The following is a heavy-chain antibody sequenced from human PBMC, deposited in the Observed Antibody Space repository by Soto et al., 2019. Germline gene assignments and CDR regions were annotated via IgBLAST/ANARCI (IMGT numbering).Heavy chain of an antibody. CDR3: ARALAVPGYFFDY. V-gene: IGHV4-59*01. Sequence: TLSLTCTVSGGSSINYYWTWIRQPPGKGLEWIGYVYSSGHTSYNPSLKSRVTISIDTSKNQFSLKLSSVTAADTAVYYCARALAVPGYFFDYWGRETLVTVSS. CDR2: VYSSGHT. CDR1: GGSSINYY. D-gene: IGHD6-19*01. J-gene: IGHJ4*02.